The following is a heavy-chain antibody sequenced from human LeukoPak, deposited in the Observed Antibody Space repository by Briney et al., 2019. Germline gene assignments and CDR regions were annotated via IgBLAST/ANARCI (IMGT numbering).Heavy chain of an antibody. Sequence: GGSLRLSRAASRTTFIHYWMSWVRQAPGKGLEWVANINQDGSEKYYVDPVKGRFIISRDNAENSVYLHMNSLRADDTAVYYCARDVRNRVGLNYYHQYMDVWGKGTTVTVSS. CDR2: INQDGSEK. CDR3: ARDVRNRVGLNYYHQYMDV. CDR1: RTTFIHYW. J-gene: IGHJ6*03. D-gene: IGHD1-26*01. V-gene: IGHV3-7*01.